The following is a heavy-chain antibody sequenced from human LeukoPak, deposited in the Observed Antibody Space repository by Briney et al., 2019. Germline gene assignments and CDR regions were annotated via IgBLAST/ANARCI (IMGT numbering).Heavy chain of an antibody. CDR2: IKQDGSEK. V-gene: IGHV3-7*01. CDR1: GFTFSSYS. CDR3: ARMSYTH. Sequence: GGSLRLSCAASGFTFSSYSMNWVRQAPGKGLEWVANIKQDGSEKYYVDSVKGRFTISRDNAKKSLYLQMNSLRAEDTAVYYCARMSYTHWGQGTMVTVSS. J-gene: IGHJ3*01. D-gene: IGHD2-2*02.